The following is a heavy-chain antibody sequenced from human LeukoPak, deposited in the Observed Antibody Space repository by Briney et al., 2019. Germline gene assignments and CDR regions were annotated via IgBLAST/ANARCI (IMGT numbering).Heavy chain of an antibody. V-gene: IGHV4-34*01. Sequence: NASETLSLACAVYGGSFSGYYWSWIRQPPGKGLEWIGEINHSGSTNYNPSLKSRVTISVDTSKNQFSLKLSSVTAADTAVYYCARQGYDSSGYYWRQVGPFDYWGQGTLVTVSS. D-gene: IGHD3-22*01. CDR3: ARQGYDSSGYYWRQVGPFDY. CDR2: INHSGST. CDR1: GGSFSGYY. J-gene: IGHJ4*02.